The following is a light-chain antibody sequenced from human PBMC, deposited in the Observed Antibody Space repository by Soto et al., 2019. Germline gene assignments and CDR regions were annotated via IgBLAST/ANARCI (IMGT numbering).Light chain of an antibody. V-gene: IGKV1-39*01. CDR3: QQTNRIPYP. Sequence: DIQMTQSPPSLSASVGDRVTISCRASQSISNNLNWYQQKPGKAPNLLIFSASNLQSGVPSRFTGSGSGTEFGLTISSLQPEDFATYFCQQTNRIPYPFGQGTKVEIE. J-gene: IGKJ2*01. CDR1: QSISNN. CDR2: SAS.